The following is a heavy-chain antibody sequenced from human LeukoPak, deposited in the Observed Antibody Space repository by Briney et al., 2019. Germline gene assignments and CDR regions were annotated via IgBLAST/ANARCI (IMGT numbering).Heavy chain of an antibody. CDR2: MNPNSGNT. D-gene: IGHD5-12*01. CDR3: AREGYEASGYEA. Sequence: GASVKVSCKASGYTFTSYDINWVRQATGQGLEWMGWMNPNSGNTGYAQRFQGRVTMTRNTSISTAYMELSSLRSEDTAVYYCAREGYEASGYEAWGQGTLVTVSS. CDR1: GYTFTSYD. J-gene: IGHJ5*02. V-gene: IGHV1-8*01.